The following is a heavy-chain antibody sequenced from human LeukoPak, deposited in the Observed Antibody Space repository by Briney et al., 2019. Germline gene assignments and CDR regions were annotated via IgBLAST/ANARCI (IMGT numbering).Heavy chain of an antibody. J-gene: IGHJ4*02. CDR1: GYSFTSYW. D-gene: IGHD6-19*01. CDR3: ARHETVAGTGDY. V-gene: IGHV5-51*01. Sequence: GGSLQISGQGSGYSFTSYWSGWGRRVPGKGREWMGIIYPGESDTRYSPSFQGQVTISADKSISTAYLQWSSLKASDTAMYYCARHETVAGTGDYWGQGTPVTVSS. CDR2: IYPGESDT.